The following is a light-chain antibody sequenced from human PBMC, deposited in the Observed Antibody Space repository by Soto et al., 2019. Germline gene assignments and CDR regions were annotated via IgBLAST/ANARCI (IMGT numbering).Light chain of an antibody. V-gene: IGKV1-27*01. CDR2: GAS. CDR1: QGIDNY. J-gene: IGKJ2*01. CDR3: QKYNSAPYT. Sequence: DIQMTQFPSSLYASVGDRVTITCRASQGIDNYLAWYQHKPGKVPKLVIHGASTLQSGVPSRFSGGGYGTEFTLTISSLQSEDVATYYCQKYNSAPYTFGQGTKLEIK.